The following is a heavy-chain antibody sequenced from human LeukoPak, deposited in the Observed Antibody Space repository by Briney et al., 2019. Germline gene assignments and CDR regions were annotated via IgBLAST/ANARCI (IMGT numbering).Heavy chain of an antibody. Sequence: ASVKASCKASGYPFTSYDINWVRQAPGQGLEWMGAINPRGDATIGAQKFQGRVTTTRDTSTSTVYIELSSLRSEDTAVYYCAREGQQLKHFDYWGQGTLVTVSS. CDR1: GYPFTSYD. V-gene: IGHV1-46*01. J-gene: IGHJ4*02. CDR3: AREGQQLKHFDY. CDR2: INPRGDAT. D-gene: IGHD1-1*01.